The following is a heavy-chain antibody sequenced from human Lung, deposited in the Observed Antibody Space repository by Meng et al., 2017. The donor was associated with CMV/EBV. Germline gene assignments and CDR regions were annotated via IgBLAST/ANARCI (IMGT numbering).Heavy chain of an antibody. J-gene: IGHJ6*02. V-gene: IGHV4-59*01. CDR1: GGPITIEY. CDR2: THYSGSP. CDR3: ARMDRDFWSGYYPGGMDV. Sequence: GSLRLSCTVSGGPITIEYWNWIRQPPGKGLEWLGYTHYSGSPDYNPSLKSRVTISVDMSKKQFSLNLRSVTAADTAVYYCARMDRDFWSGYYPGGMDVWGQGTTVTVSS. D-gene: IGHD3-3*01.